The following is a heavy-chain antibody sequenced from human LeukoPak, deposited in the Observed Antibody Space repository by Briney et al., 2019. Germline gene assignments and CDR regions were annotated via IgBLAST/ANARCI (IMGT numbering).Heavy chain of an antibody. V-gene: IGHV4-34*01. D-gene: IGHD3-3*01. CDR1: GGSFSGYY. J-gene: IGHJ4*02. Sequence: PSETLSLTCAVYGGSFSGYYWSWIRQPPGKGLEWIGEINHSGSTNYNPSLKSRVTISVDTSKNQFSLKLSSVTAADTAVYYCARNGYYCLDYWGQGTLVTVSS. CDR2: INHSGST. CDR3: ARNGYYCLDY.